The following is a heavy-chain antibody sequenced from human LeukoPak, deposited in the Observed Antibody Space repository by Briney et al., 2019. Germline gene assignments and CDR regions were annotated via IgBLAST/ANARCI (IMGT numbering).Heavy chain of an antibody. V-gene: IGHV5-51*01. D-gene: IGHD5-24*01. CDR2: VYPGDSDT. CDR3: ARHVRDAYNRRFNY. J-gene: IGHJ4*02. CDR1: GYRFISYW. Sequence: GESLKISCKGSGYRFISYWIAWVRQMPGKGLEWMGSVYPGDSDTTYSPSFQGQVTISADKSISTAYVQWSSLRASDTAMYFCARHVRDAYNRRFNYWGQGTLVTVSS.